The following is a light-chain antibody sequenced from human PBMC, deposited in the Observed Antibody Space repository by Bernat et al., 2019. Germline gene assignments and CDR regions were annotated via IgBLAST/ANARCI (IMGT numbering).Light chain of an antibody. J-gene: IGKJ1*01. CDR1: QSLVFTDGNTY. V-gene: IGKV2-30*01. CDR2: RVS. CDR3: VKTTGWPWT. Sequence: DAVLTHSPLSLSVTLGQPPSISCRSSQSLVFTDGNTYLDWVHQRPGQSPRRLIYRVSNRDSGVPDRFSGGFSGTDFTLRISRVEAEDVGVYYCVKTTGWPWTFGQGTKVEIK.